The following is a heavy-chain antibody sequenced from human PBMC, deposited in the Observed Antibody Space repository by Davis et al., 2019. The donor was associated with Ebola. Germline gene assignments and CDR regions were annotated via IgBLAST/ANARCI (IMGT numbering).Heavy chain of an antibody. CDR3: ARARGLWVVVPAAIGTYDY. CDR1: GGSISSGDYY. CDR2: IYYSGST. D-gene: IGHD2-2*01. Sequence: SETLSLTYTVSGGSISSGDYYWSWIRQPPGKGLEWIGYIYYSGSTYYNPSLKSRVTISVDTSKNQFSLKLSSVTAADTAVYYCARARGLWVVVPAAIGTYDYWGQGTLVTVSS. J-gene: IGHJ4*02. V-gene: IGHV4-30-4*01.